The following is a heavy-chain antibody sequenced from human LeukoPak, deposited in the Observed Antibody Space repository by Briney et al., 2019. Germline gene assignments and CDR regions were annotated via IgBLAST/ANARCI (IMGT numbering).Heavy chain of an antibody. V-gene: IGHV1-2*02. D-gene: IGHD4-17*01. CDR1: GYTFTGYY. J-gene: IGHJ3*02. Sequence: ASVKVSCKASGYTFTGYYMHWVRQAPGQGLEWMGWINPNSGGTNYAQKFQGRVTMTRDTSISTAYMELGRLRSDDTAVYYCARDRGDYDAFDIWGQGTMVTVSS. CDR2: INPNSGGT. CDR3: ARDRGDYDAFDI.